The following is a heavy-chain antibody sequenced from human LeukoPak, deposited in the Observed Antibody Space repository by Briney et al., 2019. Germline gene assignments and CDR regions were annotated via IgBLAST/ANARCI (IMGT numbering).Heavy chain of an antibody. CDR3: AKGGKLYSSGWYYFDY. Sequence: PGGSLRLSCAAPGFTFDDYAMHWVRQAPGKGLEWVSGISWNSGSIGYADSVKGRFTISRDNAKNSLYLQMNSLRAEDTALYYCAKGGKLYSSGWYYFDYWGQGTLVTVSS. J-gene: IGHJ4*02. CDR1: GFTFDDYA. V-gene: IGHV3-9*01. CDR2: ISWNSGSI. D-gene: IGHD6-19*01.